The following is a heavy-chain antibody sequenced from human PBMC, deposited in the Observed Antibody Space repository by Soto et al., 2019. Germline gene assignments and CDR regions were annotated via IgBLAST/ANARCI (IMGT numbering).Heavy chain of an antibody. Sequence: QDQLVQSGAEVKKPGDSLKVSCKAVGYSFSHYAMHWVRQAPGQKPERMGWINSGNGNTKYSEKLQERGTITRDTAASTVYMELSSLRSEDRAIYCCASGGLSPAMVRVCQFCGQGTLVTVSS. CDR2: INSGNGNT. D-gene: IGHD3-10*01. CDR3: ASGGLSPAMVRVCQF. CDR1: GYSFSHYA. V-gene: IGHV1-3*04. J-gene: IGHJ4*02.